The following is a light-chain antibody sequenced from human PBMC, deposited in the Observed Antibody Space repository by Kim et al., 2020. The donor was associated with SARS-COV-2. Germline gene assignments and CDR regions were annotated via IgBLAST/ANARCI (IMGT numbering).Light chain of an antibody. CDR2: QDS. CDR1: KLGDKY. V-gene: IGLV3-1*01. Sequence: SYELTQPPSVSVSPGQTASITCSGDKLGDKYACWYQQKPGQSPVLVIYQDSNRPSGIPERFSGSNSGNTATLTISGTQAMDEADYYCQAWDSSFWVFGGGTQLTVL. J-gene: IGLJ3*02. CDR3: QAWDSSFWV.